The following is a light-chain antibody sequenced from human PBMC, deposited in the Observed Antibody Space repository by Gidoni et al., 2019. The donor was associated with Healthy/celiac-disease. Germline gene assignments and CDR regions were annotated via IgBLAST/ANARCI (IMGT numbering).Light chain of an antibody. CDR1: QSISSY. CDR2: AAS. Sequence: DIQMTQSPSSLSASVGDRVTITCRASQSISSYLNWYQQKPGKAPTLLIDAASSLQSGVPSRFSGSGSGTDFTLTIISRQPEEFSAYYCQQSYSTQITFGQGTRLEIK. CDR3: QQSYSTQIT. J-gene: IGKJ5*01. V-gene: IGKV1-39*01.